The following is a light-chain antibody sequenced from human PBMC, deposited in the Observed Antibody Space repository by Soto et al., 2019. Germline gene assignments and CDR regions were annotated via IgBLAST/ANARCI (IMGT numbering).Light chain of an antibody. CDR1: SSNIGRNF. CDR3: AAWDDSLSGVL. J-gene: IGLJ2*01. V-gene: IGLV1-47*01. CDR2: RDY. Sequence: QSVLIQPPSASGTPGQRVTISCSGSSSNIGRNFVYWYQQFPGTAPKLLIYRDYHRPSGVPDRFSGSKSGTSASLAISGLRSEDEADYYCAAWDDSLSGVLFGGGTKLTVL.